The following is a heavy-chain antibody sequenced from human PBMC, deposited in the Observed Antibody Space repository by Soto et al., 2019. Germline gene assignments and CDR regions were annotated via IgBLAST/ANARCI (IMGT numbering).Heavy chain of an antibody. CDR1: GFSLSSSGVG. CDR3: VHLLTVGRFDS. Sequence: QITLKESGPSLVKPTETLTLTCTFSGFSLSSSGVGVAWIRQPPGKPLEWLALIYCDADKYTSPSLKSRLTIPKDTSNNQVVLLMTTMDPVDTATYFCVHLLTVGRFDSWGQGTLGTVSS. J-gene: IGHJ4*02. V-gene: IGHV2-5*02. D-gene: IGHD3-3*01. CDR2: IYCDADK.